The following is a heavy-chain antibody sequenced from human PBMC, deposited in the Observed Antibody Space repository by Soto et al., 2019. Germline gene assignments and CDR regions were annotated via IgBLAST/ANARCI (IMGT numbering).Heavy chain of an antibody. J-gene: IGHJ3*01. CDR3: ARYRGSALDV. CDR1: GYTFSNYA. CDR2: ISPYNGNT. V-gene: IGHV1-18*01. D-gene: IGHD1-26*01. Sequence: QVQLVQSGAEVKKPGASVKVSCKASGYTFSNYAITWVRQAPGQGLEWMAWISPYNGNTNFAQKLQGRVTVTIDTSTSTAYVEVRNLTSDDTAMYYCARYRGSALDVWGHGTMVTVSP.